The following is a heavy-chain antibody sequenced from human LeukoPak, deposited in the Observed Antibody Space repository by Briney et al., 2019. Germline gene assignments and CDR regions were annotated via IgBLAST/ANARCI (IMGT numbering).Heavy chain of an antibody. V-gene: IGHV4-59*08. D-gene: IGHD6-19*01. J-gene: IGHJ5*02. CDR2: IYYSGST. CDR1: GGSISSYY. Sequence: PSETLSLTCAVSGGSISSYYWSWIRQPPGKRLEWIGYIYYSGSTNYNPSLKGRVTISVDTSKNQFSLKLGAVTAADTAVYYCAIRQYSSGGPWFDPWGQGTLVTVSS. CDR3: AIRQYSSGGPWFDP.